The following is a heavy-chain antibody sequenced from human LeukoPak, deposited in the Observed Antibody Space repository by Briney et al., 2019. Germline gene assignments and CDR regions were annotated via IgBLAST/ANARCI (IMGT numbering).Heavy chain of an antibody. Sequence: GGSLRLSCGASGFPFSNYDMHWVRQAPGKGLDWVSAIDTVGNTYYSGSVKGRFIISRENAQNSLFLQMNSLRDGDTALYYCIRIRTREHQYGMDVWGQGTTVTVSS. V-gene: IGHV3-13*01. D-gene: IGHD1-26*01. CDR2: IDTVGNT. J-gene: IGHJ6*02. CDR3: IRIRTREHQYGMDV. CDR1: GFPFSNYD.